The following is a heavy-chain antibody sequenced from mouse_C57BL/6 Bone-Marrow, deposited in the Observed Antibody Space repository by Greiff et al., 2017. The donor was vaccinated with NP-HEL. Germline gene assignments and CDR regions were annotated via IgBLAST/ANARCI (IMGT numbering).Heavy chain of an antibody. D-gene: IGHD1-1*01. CDR2: ISSGGDYI. CDR1: GFTFSSYA. J-gene: IGHJ3*01. CDR3: TREGDYYGSSYWFAY. V-gene: IGHV5-9-1*02. Sequence: EVKVVESGEGLVKPGGSLKLSCAASGFTFSSYAMSWVRQTPEQRLEWVAYISSGGDYIYYADTVKGRFTLSRDNARNTLYLQMSSLKSEDTAMYYCTREGDYYGSSYWFAYWGQGTLVTVSA.